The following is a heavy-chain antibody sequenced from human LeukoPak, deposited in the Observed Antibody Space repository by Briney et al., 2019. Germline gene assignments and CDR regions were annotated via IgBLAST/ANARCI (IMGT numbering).Heavy chain of an antibody. CDR1: GGSISSGGYS. J-gene: IGHJ4*02. D-gene: IGHD2-15*01. CDR2: IYHSGST. CDR3: ARVGCSGGSCWYYFDY. V-gene: IGHV4-30-2*01. Sequence: KPSETLSLTCAVSGGSISSGGYSWSWIRQPPGKGLEWIGYIYHSGSTYYNPSLKSRVTISVDRSKNQFSLKLSSVTAVDTAVYYCARVGCSGGSCWYYFDYWGQGTLVTVSS.